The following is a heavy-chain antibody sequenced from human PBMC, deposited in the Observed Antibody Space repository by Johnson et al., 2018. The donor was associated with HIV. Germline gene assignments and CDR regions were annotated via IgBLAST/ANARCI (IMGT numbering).Heavy chain of an antibody. CDR1: AFTFSSYA. Sequence: QVQLVESGGGVVQPGRSLRLSCVGSAFTFSSYAMHWVRQAPGKGLAWVAVISYDGSNKFYADSVKGRFTISRDNSKNTLSLQMNSRRAEDTAVYYCARGRTVVSVFDIWGQGTMVTVSS. J-gene: IGHJ3*02. D-gene: IGHD3-3*01. CDR3: ARGRTVVSVFDI. CDR2: ISYDGSNK. V-gene: IGHV3-30-3*01.